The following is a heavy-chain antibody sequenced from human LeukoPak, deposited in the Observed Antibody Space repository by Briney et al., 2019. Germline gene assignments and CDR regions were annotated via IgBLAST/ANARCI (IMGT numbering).Heavy chain of an antibody. D-gene: IGHD4-17*01. V-gene: IGHV3-66*02. CDR1: GFTVSNNY. J-gene: IGHJ4*02. CDR2: LYSGGST. Sequence: GGSLRLSCAASGFTVSNNYMSWVRQAPGKGLEWVSVLYSGGSTYYAGSVKGRFTISRDNSKNTLYLQMNSLRAEDTAVYYCASLGDYGSFDYWGQGTLVTVSS. CDR3: ASLGDYGSFDY.